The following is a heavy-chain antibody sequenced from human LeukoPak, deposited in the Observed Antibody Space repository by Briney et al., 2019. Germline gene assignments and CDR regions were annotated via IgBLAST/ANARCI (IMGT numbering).Heavy chain of an antibody. CDR3: AKRKRYGGYSYGSFDY. V-gene: IGHV3-23*01. J-gene: IGHJ4*02. CDR1: GFTFSSYA. Sequence: GGSLRLSCAASGFTFSSYAMSWVRQAPGKGLEWVSAISGSGGSTYYADSVKGRFTISRDNSKNTLYPQMNSLRAEDTAVYYCAKRKRYGGYSYGSFDYWGQGTLVTVSS. D-gene: IGHD5-18*01. CDR2: ISGSGGST.